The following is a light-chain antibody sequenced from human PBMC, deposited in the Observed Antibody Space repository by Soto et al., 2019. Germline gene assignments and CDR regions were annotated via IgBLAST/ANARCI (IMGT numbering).Light chain of an antibody. CDR1: QSLQQSNGYTY. V-gene: IGKV2-28*01. CDR2: LGS. Sequence: EIVMTQSPLSLSVTPGEPASISCRSSQSLQQSNGYTYLDWYLQKPGQSPQLLIYLGSNRASGVPDRLSGSGSGTDFTLKISRVEAEDVGIYYCMQALQTPYTFGQGTKLEIK. J-gene: IGKJ2*01. CDR3: MQALQTPYT.